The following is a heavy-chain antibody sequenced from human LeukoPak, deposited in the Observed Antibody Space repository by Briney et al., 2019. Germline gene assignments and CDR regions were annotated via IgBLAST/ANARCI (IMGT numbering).Heavy chain of an antibody. D-gene: IGHD6-13*01. CDR2: ISYDGSNK. V-gene: IGHV3-30-3*02. J-gene: IGHJ5*02. Sequence: GGSLRLSCAASGFTFSSYAMHWVRQAPGKGLEWVAVISYDGSNKYYADSVKGRFTISRDNSKNTPYLQMDSLRAEDTAVYYCAKHSSPFVYNWFDPWGQGTLVTVSS. CDR3: AKHSSPFVYNWFDP. CDR1: GFTFSSYA.